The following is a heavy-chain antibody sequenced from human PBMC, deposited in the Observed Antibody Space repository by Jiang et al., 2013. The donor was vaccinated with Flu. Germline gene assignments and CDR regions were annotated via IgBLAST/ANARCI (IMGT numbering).Heavy chain of an antibody. CDR2: IDWDDDK. D-gene: IGHD6-13*01. CDR3: ARVGIAAAGLYYFDY. Sequence: KPTQTLTLTCTFSGFSLSTSGMCVSWIRQPPGKALEWLARIDWDDDKYYSTSLKTRLTISKDTSKNQVVLTMTNMDPVDTATYYCARVGIAAAGLYYFDYWGQGTLVTVSS. CDR1: GFSLSTSGMC. V-gene: IGHV2-70*11. J-gene: IGHJ4*02.